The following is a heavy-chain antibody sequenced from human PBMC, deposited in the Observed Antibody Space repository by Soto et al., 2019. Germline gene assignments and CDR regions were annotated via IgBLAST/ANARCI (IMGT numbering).Heavy chain of an antibody. V-gene: IGHV4-30-2*02. D-gene: IGHD5-12*01. CDR3: AAGGGLPRYY. CDR1: GGSISSGGYS. J-gene: IGHJ4*02. Sequence: SETLSLTCAVYGGSISSGGYSWSWIRQPPGKGLEWIGYIYHSGSTYYNPSLKSRVTISVDTSKNQFSLKLSSVTAADTAVYYCAAGGGLPRYYWGQGTLVTVSS. CDR2: IYHSGST.